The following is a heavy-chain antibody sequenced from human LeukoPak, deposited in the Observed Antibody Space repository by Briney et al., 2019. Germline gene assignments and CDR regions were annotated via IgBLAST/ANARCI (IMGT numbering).Heavy chain of an antibody. CDR2: MYYSGSA. CDR1: GGSISGYY. CDR3: TRMNWGTNWFDP. V-gene: IGHV4-59*01. D-gene: IGHD7-27*01. J-gene: IGHJ5*02. Sequence: SETLSLTCTVSGGSISGYYWSWIRQPPGKGLEFIGYMYYSGSANYNPSLKSRVTISVDTSKNQLSLKLSSVTAADTAIYYCTRMNWGTNWFDPWGQGTLVTISS.